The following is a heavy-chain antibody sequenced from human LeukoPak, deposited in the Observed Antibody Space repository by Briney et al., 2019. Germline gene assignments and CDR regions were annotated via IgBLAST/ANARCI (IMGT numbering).Heavy chain of an antibody. CDR2: ISAYNGNT. CDR3: ARDLRDDLTTVTSGNWFDP. D-gene: IGHD4-17*01. Sequence: ASVKVSCKASGYTFSSYGITWVRQAPGQGLEWMGWISAYNGNTNYVQKLQGRVTMTTDTSTSTAYMELRSLRSDDTATYFCARDLRDDLTTVTSGNWFDPWGQGTLVTVSS. V-gene: IGHV1-18*01. J-gene: IGHJ5*02. CDR1: GYTFSSYG.